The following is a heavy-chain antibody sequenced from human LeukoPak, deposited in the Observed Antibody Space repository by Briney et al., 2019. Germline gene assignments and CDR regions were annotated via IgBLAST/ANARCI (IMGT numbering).Heavy chain of an antibody. CDR3: ARDRYYYDSSGTRWFDS. CDR1: GVSISSYY. V-gene: IGHV4-59*01. CDR2: IYHSGST. Sequence: PPETLSLTCTVSGVSISSYYWTWIRQPPGKGLEWIGYIYHSGSTNYNPSLKSRVTISVDTSKNQFSLKLSSVTAADTAMYYCARDRYYYDSSGTRWFDSWGQGTLVTVSS. D-gene: IGHD3-22*01. J-gene: IGHJ5*01.